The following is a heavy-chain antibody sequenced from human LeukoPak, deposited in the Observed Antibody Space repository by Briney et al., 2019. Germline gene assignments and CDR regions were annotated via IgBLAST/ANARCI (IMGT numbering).Heavy chain of an antibody. CDR3: ARHLGGDYYDSSAIPWFDP. CDR1: GGSISSSSYY. Sequence: SETLSLTCTVSGGSISSSSYYWGWIRQPPGKGLEWIVSIYYSGSTYYNPSLKSRVIISVDTSKNQFSLKLSSVTAADTAVYYCARHLGGDYYDSSAIPWFDPWGQGTLVTVSS. V-gene: IGHV4-39*01. CDR2: IYYSGST. D-gene: IGHD3-22*01. J-gene: IGHJ5*02.